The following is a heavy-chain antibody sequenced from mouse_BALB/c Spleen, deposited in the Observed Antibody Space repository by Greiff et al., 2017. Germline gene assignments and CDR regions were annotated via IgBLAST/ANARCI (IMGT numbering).Heavy chain of an antibody. Sequence: VQLQQSGAELAKPGASVKMSCKASGYTFTSYWMHWVKQRPGQGLEWIGYINPSTGYTEYNQKFKDKATLTADKSSSTAYMQLSSLTSEDSAVYYCARTAYDGAWFAYWGQGTLVTVSA. CDR1: GYTFTSYW. V-gene: IGHV1-7*01. CDR2: INPSTGYT. J-gene: IGHJ3*01. CDR3: ARTAYDGAWFAY. D-gene: IGHD2-12*01.